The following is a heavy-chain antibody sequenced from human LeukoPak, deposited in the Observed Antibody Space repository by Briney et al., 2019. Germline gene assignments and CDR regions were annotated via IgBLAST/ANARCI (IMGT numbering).Heavy chain of an antibody. V-gene: IGHV4-34*01. CDR3: AGGLRSVYSGSYQRVRAFDY. CDR2: INHSGST. D-gene: IGHD1-26*01. J-gene: IGHJ4*02. CDR1: GGSFSGYY. Sequence: SETLSLTCAVYGGSFSGYYWSWIRQPPGKGLEWIGEINHSGSTNYNPSLKSRVTISVDTSKNQFSLKLSSVTAADTAVYYCAGGLRSVYSGSYQRVRAFDYWGQGTLVTVSS.